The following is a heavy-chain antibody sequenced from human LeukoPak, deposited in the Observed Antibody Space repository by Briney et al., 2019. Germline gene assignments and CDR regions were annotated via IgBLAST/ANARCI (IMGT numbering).Heavy chain of an antibody. CDR3: ARGTYYDYVWGSYRYTWFDP. CDR2: ISAYNGNT. J-gene: IGHJ5*02. Sequence: ASVKVSCKASGYTFTSYGISWVRQAPGQGLEWMGWISAYNGNTNYAQKLQGRVTMTTDTSTSTAYMELRSLRSDDTAVYYCARGTYYDYVWGSYRYTWFDPWGQGTLVTVSS. D-gene: IGHD3-16*02. V-gene: IGHV1-18*01. CDR1: GYTFTSYG.